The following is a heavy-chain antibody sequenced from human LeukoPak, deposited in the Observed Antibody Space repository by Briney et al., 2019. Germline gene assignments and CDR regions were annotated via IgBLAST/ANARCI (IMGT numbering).Heavy chain of an antibody. J-gene: IGHJ3*02. Sequence: KYGESLKISCKGSGYSFPSYWIAWVRQMPGKGLEWMGIIYPGDSDTRYSPSFQGQVTISADKSISTAYLQWSSLKASDTAMYYCARPYYCGGDCSTGAFDIWGQGTMVTVSS. CDR3: ARPYYCGGDCSTGAFDI. D-gene: IGHD2-21*02. CDR1: GYSFPSYW. V-gene: IGHV5-51*01. CDR2: IYPGDSDT.